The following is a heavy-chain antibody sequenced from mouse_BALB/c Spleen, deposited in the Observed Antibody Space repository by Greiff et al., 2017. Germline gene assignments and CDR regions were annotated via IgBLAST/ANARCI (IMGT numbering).Heavy chain of an antibody. V-gene: IGHV14-3*02. D-gene: IGHD2-3*01. Sequence: EVQLVESGAELVKPGASVKLSCTASGFNIKDTYMHWVKQRPEQGLEWIGRIDPANGNTKYDPKFQGKATITADTSSNTAYLQLSSLTSEDTAVYYCARWLLRNAMDYWGQGTSVTVSS. CDR2: IDPANGNT. CDR3: ARWLLRNAMDY. J-gene: IGHJ4*01. CDR1: GFNIKDTY.